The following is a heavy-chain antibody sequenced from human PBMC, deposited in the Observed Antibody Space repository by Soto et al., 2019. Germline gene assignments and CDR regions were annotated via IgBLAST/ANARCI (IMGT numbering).Heavy chain of an antibody. V-gene: IGHV4-34*01. CDR1: GGSFSGYY. CDR2: INQSGST. CDR3: ARTYSSSWSPFDY. J-gene: IGHJ4*02. Sequence: QVQLQQWGAGLLKPSETLSLTCAVYGGSFSGYYRSWILQPPGKGLEWIGEINQSGSTNYNPSLKSRVTISVDTSKNQFSLKLSSVTAADTAVYYCARTYSSSWSPFDYWGQGTLVTVSS. D-gene: IGHD6-13*01.